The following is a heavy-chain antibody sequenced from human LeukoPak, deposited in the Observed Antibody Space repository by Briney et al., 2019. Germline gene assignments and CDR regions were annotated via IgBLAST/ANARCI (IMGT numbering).Heavy chain of an antibody. CDR2: IYYSGST. D-gene: IGHD6-25*01. V-gene: IGHV4-59*01. CDR3: ARGHSSGWPIDY. Sequence: SETLSLTCAVSGGSISSYYGSWIRQPPGTGLEWIGYIYYSGSTNYNPSLKSRVTISVDPSKNQFSLKLSSVTAADTAVYYCARGHSSGWPIDYWGQGTLVTVSS. CDR1: GGSISSYY. J-gene: IGHJ4*02.